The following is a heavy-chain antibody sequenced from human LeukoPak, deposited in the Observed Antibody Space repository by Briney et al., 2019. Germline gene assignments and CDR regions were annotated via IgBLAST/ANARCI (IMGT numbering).Heavy chain of an antibody. Sequence: PSETLSLTCAVYGGSFSGYYWSWIRQPPGKGLEWIGEINHSGSTNYNPSLKSRVTISVDTSKNQFSLKLSSVTAADTAVFYCASVYDSSGYYPFWGQGTLVTVSS. CDR2: INHSGST. V-gene: IGHV4-34*01. CDR1: GGSFSGYY. D-gene: IGHD3-22*01. J-gene: IGHJ4*02. CDR3: ASVYDSSGYYPF.